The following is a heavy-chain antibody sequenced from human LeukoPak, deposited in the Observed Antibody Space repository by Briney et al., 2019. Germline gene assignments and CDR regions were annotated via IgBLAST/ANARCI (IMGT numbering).Heavy chain of an antibody. J-gene: IGHJ4*02. Sequence: ASVKVSCKASGYTFSDYYIHWVRQAPGQGLEWMGWINPDSGNTNYEQKFQDWITMTRDTSVNTVYMELSSLKSDDTAVYYCARVGYYYGAGSHFKALDSWGQGTLVIVSS. V-gene: IGHV1-2*04. CDR1: GYTFSDYY. D-gene: IGHD3-10*01. CDR3: ARVGYYYGAGSHFKALDS. CDR2: INPDSGNT.